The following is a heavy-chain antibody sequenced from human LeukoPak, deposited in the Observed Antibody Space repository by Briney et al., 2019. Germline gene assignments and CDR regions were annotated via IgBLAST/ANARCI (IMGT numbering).Heavy chain of an antibody. V-gene: IGHV4-59*01. CDR2: IYYSGST. D-gene: IGHD3-9*01. J-gene: IGHJ3*02. CDR1: GGSISSYY. CDR3: ARDRPVYDILTGSDI. Sequence: SETLSLTCTVSGGSISSYYWSWIRQPPGKGLEWIGYIYYSGSTNYNPSLKSRVTISVDKSKNQFSLKLSSVTAADTAVYYCARDRPVYDILTGSDIWGQGTMVTVSS.